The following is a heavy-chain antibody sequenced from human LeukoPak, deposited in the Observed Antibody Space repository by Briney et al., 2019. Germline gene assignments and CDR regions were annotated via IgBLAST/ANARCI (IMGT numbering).Heavy chain of an antibody. V-gene: IGHV1-8*01. CDR2: MNPSSGNT. D-gene: IGHD2-15*01. CDR3: ARDQDIVVVVAALRQREMGGFDP. CDR1: GYTFTSYD. Sequence: ASVKVSCKASGYTFTSYDINWVRQATGQGLEWMGWMNPSSGNTGYAQKFQGRVTMTRNTSISTAYMELSSLRSEDTAVYYCARDQDIVVVVAALRQREMGGFDPWGQGTLVTVSS. J-gene: IGHJ5*02.